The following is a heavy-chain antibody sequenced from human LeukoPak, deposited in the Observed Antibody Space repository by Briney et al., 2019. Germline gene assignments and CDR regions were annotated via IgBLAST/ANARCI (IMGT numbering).Heavy chain of an antibody. CDR1: AFTFSTYW. CDR2: IDPHGTIT. V-gene: IGHV3-74*01. J-gene: IGHJ6*02. Sequence: GGSLRLSCAASAFTFSTYWMHWVRQAPGKGLVWVSRIDPHGTITFYADSVKGRFTISRDNAKNTVYLQMNSLRAEDTAVYYCASPKYGNYYYYGMDVWGQGTTVTVSS. CDR3: ASPKYGNYYYYGMDV. D-gene: IGHD1-26*01.